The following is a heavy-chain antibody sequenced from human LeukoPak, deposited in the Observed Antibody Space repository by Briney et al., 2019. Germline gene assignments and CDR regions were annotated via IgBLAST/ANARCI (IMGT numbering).Heavy chain of an antibody. CDR3: ARDYDILTGYYLFDY. V-gene: IGHV3-74*01. CDR2: INSDGRST. D-gene: IGHD3-9*01. CDR1: GFTFSEYW. J-gene: IGHJ4*02. Sequence: PGGSLRLSCAASGFTFSEYWMHWVRQAPGKGLVWVSRINSDGRSTNYADSVKGRFTISRDNAKNTLYLQMNSLRAEDTAVYHCARDYDILTGYYLFDYWGQGTLVTVSS.